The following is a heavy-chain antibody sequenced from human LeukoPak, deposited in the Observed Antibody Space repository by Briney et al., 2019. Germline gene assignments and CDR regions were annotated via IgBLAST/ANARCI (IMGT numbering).Heavy chain of an antibody. CDR2: TYYRSKWYN. V-gene: IGHV6-1*01. Sequence: SQTLSLTCAISGDSVSSNSAAWNWIRQSPSRGLEWLGRTYYRSKWYNDYAVSVKSRITINPDTSKNQFSLKLSSVTAADTAVYYCARRITCSGGSCYHEGFDYWGQGTLVTVSS. CDR1: GDSVSSNSAA. CDR3: ARRITCSGGSCYHEGFDY. D-gene: IGHD2-15*01. J-gene: IGHJ4*02.